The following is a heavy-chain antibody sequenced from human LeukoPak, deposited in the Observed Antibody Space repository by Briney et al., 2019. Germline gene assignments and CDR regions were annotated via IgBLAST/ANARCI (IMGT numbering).Heavy chain of an antibody. CDR2: IYSGGST. J-gene: IGHJ4*02. D-gene: IGHD4-23*01. V-gene: IGHV3-66*01. CDR1: GFNVSSTY. Sequence: QPGGSLRLSCVASGFNVSSTYMSWVRQAPGKGLEWVSVIYSGGSTDYADSVKGRFTISRDNSKNTLYLQMNSLRAEDTAVYYCARDPDYGGNSVLGDYWGQGTLVTVSA. CDR3: ARDPDYGGNSVLGDY.